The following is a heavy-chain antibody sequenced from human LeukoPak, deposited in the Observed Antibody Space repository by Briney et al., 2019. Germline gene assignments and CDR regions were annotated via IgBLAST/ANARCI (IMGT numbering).Heavy chain of an antibody. CDR1: GFTFSSYW. V-gene: IGHV3-7*01. J-gene: IGHJ4*02. D-gene: IGHD2-15*01. CDR3: ARGAYCSGGSCYEGDFDY. CDR2: IKPDGSET. Sequence: VGSLRLSCAASGFTFSSYWMSWVRQAPGKGLEWVANIKPDGSETYYVDSVKGRFTISRDNAKNSLYLQMNSLRAEDTAVYYRARGAYCSGGSCYEGDFDYRGQGTLVTVSS.